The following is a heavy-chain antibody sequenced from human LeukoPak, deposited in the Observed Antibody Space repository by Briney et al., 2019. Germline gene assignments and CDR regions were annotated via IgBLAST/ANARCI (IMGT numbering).Heavy chain of an antibody. CDR2: ISGSGGTT. J-gene: IGHJ4*02. CDR3: AKYNYDFWSDYPHYFDY. D-gene: IGHD3-3*01. Sequence: GGSLRLSCAASGSTFSSYAMSWVRQAPGKGLEWVSAISGSGGTTYYADSVKGRFTISRDNSKNTLYLQVNSLRAEDTAVYYCAKYNYDFWSDYPHYFDYWGQGTLVTVSS. V-gene: IGHV3-23*01. CDR1: GSTFSSYA.